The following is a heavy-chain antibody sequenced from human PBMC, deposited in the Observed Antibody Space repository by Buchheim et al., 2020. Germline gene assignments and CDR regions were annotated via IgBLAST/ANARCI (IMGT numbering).Heavy chain of an antibody. Sequence: EVQLVESGGGLVQPGGSLRLSCAASGFTFSTYWMHWVRQAPGKGLVWVSRIRGDGSSTSYADSVKGGFTISRDNATTRVYLHMNSLRAEDTAVYYCARGYSSGYRIDYWGQGTL. CDR1: GFTFSTYW. CDR3: ARGYSSGYRIDY. J-gene: IGHJ4*02. CDR2: IRGDGSST. D-gene: IGHD5-18*01. V-gene: IGHV3-74*01.